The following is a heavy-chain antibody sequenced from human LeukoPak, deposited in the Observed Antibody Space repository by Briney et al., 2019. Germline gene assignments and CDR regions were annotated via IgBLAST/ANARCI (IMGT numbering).Heavy chain of an antibody. Sequence: ASVKVSCKASGYTFTGYYMHWARQAPGQGLEWMGWINPNSGGTNYAQKFQGRVTMTRDTSISTAYMELSRLRSDDTAVYYRARRIAAAGPIDYWGQGTLVTVPS. D-gene: IGHD6-13*01. CDR3: ARRIAAAGPIDY. CDR1: GYTFTGYY. J-gene: IGHJ4*02. CDR2: INPNSGGT. V-gene: IGHV1-2*02.